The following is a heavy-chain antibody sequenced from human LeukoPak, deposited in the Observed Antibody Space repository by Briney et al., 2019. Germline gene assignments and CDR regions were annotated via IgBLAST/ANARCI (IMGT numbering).Heavy chain of an antibody. CDR3: ARQASSGSYPY. D-gene: IGHD1-26*01. J-gene: IGHJ4*02. CDR1: GYTFTGYY. CDR2: ISPDTGDT. Sequence: ASVKASCKASGYTFTGYYMHWVRQAPGQGLEWMGWISPDTGDTKYAQKFLGRVTMTRETSITTAYMDLSSLKSDDTAVYYCARQASSGSYPYWGQGTLVTVSP. V-gene: IGHV1-2*02.